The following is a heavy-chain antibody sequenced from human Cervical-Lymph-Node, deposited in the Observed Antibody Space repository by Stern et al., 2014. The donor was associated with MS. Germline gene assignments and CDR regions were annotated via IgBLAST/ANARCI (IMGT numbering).Heavy chain of an antibody. J-gene: IGHJ6*02. CDR1: GFTFKRYW. CDR3: ARETDYSKNYDV. D-gene: IGHD4-11*01. CDR2: INSDGSYT. Sequence: EVQLVESGGGLFQPGGSLRLSCAASGFTFKRYWMHWVRQAPGQGLVWVSRINSDGSYTTYADSVKGRFTISRDNAKNTLYVQMNSLRGEDTAVYYCARETDYSKNYDVWGQGTTVTVSS. V-gene: IGHV3-74*01.